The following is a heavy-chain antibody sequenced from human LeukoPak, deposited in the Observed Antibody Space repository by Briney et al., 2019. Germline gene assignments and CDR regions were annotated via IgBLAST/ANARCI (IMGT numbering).Heavy chain of an antibody. J-gene: IGHJ3*02. D-gene: IGHD3-9*01. V-gene: IGHV3-23*01. CDR3: ARDLHYDILGDAFDI. CDR2: ISGSGGST. CDR1: GFTFSSYA. Sequence: PGGSLRLSCAASGFTFSSYAMSWVRQAPGKGLEWVSAISGSGGSTYYADSVKGRFTISRDNAKNSLYLQMNSLRAEDTAVYYCARDLHYDILGDAFDIWGQGTMVTVSS.